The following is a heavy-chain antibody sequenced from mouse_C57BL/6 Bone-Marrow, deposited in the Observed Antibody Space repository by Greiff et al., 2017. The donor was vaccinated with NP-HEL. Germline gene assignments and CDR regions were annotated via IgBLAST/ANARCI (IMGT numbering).Heavy chain of an antibody. V-gene: IGHV1-5*01. D-gene: IGHD1-1*01. CDR1: GYTFTSYW. J-gene: IGHJ1*03. Sequence: EVQRVESGTVLARPGASVKMSCKTSGYTFTSYWMHWVKQRPGQGLEWIGAIYPGNSDTSYNQKFKGKAKLTAVTSASTAYMELSSLTNEDSAVYYCTVYYGSSYEGWYFDVWGTGTTVTVSS. CDR3: TVYYGSSYEGWYFDV. CDR2: IYPGNSDT.